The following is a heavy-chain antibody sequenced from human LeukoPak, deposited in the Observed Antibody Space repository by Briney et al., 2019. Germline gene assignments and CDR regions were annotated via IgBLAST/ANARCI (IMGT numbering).Heavy chain of an antibody. CDR3: ARSRTTRAAGFDP. Sequence: SQTLSLTCTVSGGSISSGDYYWSWIRPPPGKGLEWIGYIYYSGSTYYHPSLKRRATTSIDTSNNQYSLKLSSVTAADTAVYYCARSRTTRAAGFDPWGQGTLVTVSS. V-gene: IGHV4-30-4*08. CDR1: GGSISSGDYY. CDR2: IYYSGST. J-gene: IGHJ5*02. D-gene: IGHD1-7*01.